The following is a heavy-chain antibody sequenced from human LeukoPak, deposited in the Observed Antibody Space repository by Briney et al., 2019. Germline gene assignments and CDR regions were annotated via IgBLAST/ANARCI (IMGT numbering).Heavy chain of an antibody. D-gene: IGHD2-2*01. V-gene: IGHV4-39*07. CDR1: GGSISSYY. Sequence: SETLSLTCTVSGGSISSYYWSWIRQPPGKGLEWIGSIYYSGSTYYNPSLKSRVTISVDTSKNQFSLKLSSVTAADTAVYYCARVHCSSTSCSFDYWGQGTLVTVSS. CDR2: IYYSGST. CDR3: ARVHCSSTSCSFDY. J-gene: IGHJ4*02.